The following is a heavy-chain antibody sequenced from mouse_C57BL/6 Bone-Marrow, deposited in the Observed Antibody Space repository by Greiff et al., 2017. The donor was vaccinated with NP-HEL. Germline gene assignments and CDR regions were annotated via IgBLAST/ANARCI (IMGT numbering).Heavy chain of an antibody. V-gene: IGHV1-52*01. CDR2: IDPSDSET. CDR3: ARRNYYGSSYGAMDY. D-gene: IGHD1-1*01. Sequence: QVQLKQPGAELVRPGSSVKLSCKASGYTFTSYWMHWVKQRPIQGLEWIGNIDPSDSETHYNQKFKDKATLTVDKSSSTAYMQLSSLTSEDSAVYYCARRNYYGSSYGAMDYWGQGTSVTVSS. CDR1: GYTFTSYW. J-gene: IGHJ4*01.